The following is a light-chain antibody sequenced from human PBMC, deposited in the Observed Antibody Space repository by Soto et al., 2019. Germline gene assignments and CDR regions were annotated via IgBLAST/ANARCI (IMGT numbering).Light chain of an antibody. Sequence: IVLTQSAATLSLSPGERATLSCRASQSVSSHLTWDRQKLGQAPRLLIYDASERATGIPARFSGSGSGTEFTLTISSLEPEDFVVYYCQQRSNWPPVTFGGRTKV. J-gene: IGKJ4*01. CDR3: QQRSNWPPVT. CDR1: QSVSSH. V-gene: IGKV3-11*01. CDR2: DAS.